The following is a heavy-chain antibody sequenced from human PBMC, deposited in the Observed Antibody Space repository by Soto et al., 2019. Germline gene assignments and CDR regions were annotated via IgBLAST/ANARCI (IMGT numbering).Heavy chain of an antibody. CDR2: IYYSGST. J-gene: IGHJ4*02. CDR3: ARGRIGATYFDY. CDR1: GGSISSGGYY. Sequence: SETLSFTCTVSGGSISSGGYYWSWIRQHPGKGLEWIGYIYYSGSTYYNPSLKSRVTISVDTSKNQFSLKLSSVTAADTAVYYCARGRIGATYFDYWGQGTLVTVSS. V-gene: IGHV4-31*03. D-gene: IGHD1-26*01.